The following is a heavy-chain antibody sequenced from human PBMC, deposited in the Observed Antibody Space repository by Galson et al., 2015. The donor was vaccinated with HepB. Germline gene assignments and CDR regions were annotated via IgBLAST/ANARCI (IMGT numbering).Heavy chain of an antibody. CDR3: ARVADADYGDHTHFDS. J-gene: IGHJ4*02. V-gene: IGHV3-11*06. Sequence: SLRLSCAVSGFTFSDYYMSWIRQAPGKGLEWISYISSNTLYTNYADSVKGRSTISRDNAKNSLFLQINGLRAEDTAVYYCARVADADYGDHTHFDSWGQGTLVTVSS. CDR2: ISSNTLYT. CDR1: GFTFSDYY. D-gene: IGHD4-17*01.